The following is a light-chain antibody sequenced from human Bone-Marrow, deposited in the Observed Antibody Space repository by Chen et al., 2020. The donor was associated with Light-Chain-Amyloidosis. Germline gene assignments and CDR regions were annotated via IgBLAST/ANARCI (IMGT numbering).Light chain of an antibody. J-gene: IGKJ2*01. Sequence: DIQMTQSPSSLSASVGDRVTITCRASQNIRTSLNWYQQKVGKATNLLIYDASTLQSGVPSTFSGSGSGTDFTLTISSLQPEDFATYYCQQSYTTPRTFGQGTKLEI. CDR1: QNIRTS. CDR2: DAS. V-gene: IGKV1-39*01. CDR3: QQSYTTPRT.